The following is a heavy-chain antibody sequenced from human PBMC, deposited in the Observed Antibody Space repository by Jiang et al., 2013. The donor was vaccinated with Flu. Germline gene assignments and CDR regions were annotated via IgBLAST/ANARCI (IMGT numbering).Heavy chain of an antibody. D-gene: IGHD3-10*01. CDR3: ARGDARRVGWFGELSQEANWFDP. CDR1: GFTFSSYA. CDR2: ISYDGSNK. Sequence: VQLVESGGGVVQPGRSLRLSCAASGFTFSSYAMHWVRQAPGKGLEWVAVISYDGSNKYYADSVKGRFTISRDNSKNTLYLQMNSLRAEDTAVYYCARGDARRVGWFGELSQEANWFDPWGQGTLVTVSS. V-gene: IGHV3-30-3*01. J-gene: IGHJ5*02.